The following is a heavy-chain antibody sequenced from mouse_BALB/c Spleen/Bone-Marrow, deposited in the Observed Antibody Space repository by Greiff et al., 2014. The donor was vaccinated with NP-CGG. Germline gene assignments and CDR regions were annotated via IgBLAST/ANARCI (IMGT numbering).Heavy chain of an antibody. V-gene: IGHV1-84*02. J-gene: IGHJ1*01. D-gene: IGHD1-1*01. Sequence: VQLQESGPELVKPGASVKISCKASGYTFTDYYINWVKQKPGQGLEWIGWIYPGGGNTKYNEKFKGKATLTVDTSPSTAYMQLSSLTSEDTAVYFCARPPYYYGSSYYWYFDVWGAGTTVTVSS. CDR3: ARPPYYYGSSYYWYFDV. CDR1: GYTFTDYY. CDR2: IYPGGGNT.